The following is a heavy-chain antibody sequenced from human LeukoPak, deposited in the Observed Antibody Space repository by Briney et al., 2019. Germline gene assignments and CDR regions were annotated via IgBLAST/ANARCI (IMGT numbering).Heavy chain of an antibody. V-gene: IGHV1-2*02. CDR3: ARDARFLEWATNNFDY. J-gene: IGHJ4*02. D-gene: IGHD3-3*01. CDR2: INPNSGGT. CDR1: GYTFTGYY. Sequence: ASVKASCKASGYTFTGYYMHWVRQAPGQGLEWMGWINPNSGGTNYAQKFQGRVTMTRDTSISTAYMELSRLRSDDTAVYYCARDARFLEWATNNFDYWGQGTLVTVSS.